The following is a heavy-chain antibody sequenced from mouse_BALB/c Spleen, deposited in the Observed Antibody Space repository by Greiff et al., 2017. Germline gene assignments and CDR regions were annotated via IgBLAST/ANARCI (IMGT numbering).Heavy chain of an antibody. J-gene: IGHJ3*01. CDR1: GYSITSDYA. D-gene: IGHD2-3*01. CDR2: ISYSGST. V-gene: IGHV3-2*02. CDR3: ARGSYDGPAWFAY. Sequence: EVKVEESGPGLVKPSQSLSLTCTVTGYSITSDYAWNWIRQFPGNKLEWMGYISYSGSTSYNPSLKSRISITRDTSKNQFFLQLNSVTTEDTATYYCARGSYDGPAWFAYWGQGTLVTVSA.